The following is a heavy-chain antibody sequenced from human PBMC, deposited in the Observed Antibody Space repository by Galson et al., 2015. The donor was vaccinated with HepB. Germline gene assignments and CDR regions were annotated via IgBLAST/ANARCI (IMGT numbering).Heavy chain of an antibody. CDR1: GFTFSSYG. J-gene: IGHJ4*02. CDR2: ISYDGSNK. D-gene: IGHD3-10*01. Sequence: SLRLSCAASGFTFSSYGMHWVRQAPGKGLEWVAVISYDGSNKYYADSVKGRFTISRDNSKNTLYLQMNSLRAEDTAVYYCAKDRYRGSGSYPGYWGQGTLVTVSS. V-gene: IGHV3-30*18. CDR3: AKDRYRGSGSYPGY.